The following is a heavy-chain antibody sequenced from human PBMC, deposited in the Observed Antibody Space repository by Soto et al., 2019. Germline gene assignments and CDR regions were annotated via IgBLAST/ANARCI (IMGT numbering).Heavy chain of an antibody. J-gene: IGHJ5*02. Sequence: QVQLVQSGAEVKKPGSSVKVSCKASGGTFSTYTITCVRHAPGQGLEWMGRIIPIIGIINYAQKFQGRVTISADKFTGTAYMELTGMRSDDTAVYYCAGEPDSHYNDSHASSYPWGQGTLVTVSS. CDR1: GGTFSTYT. CDR2: IIPIIGII. CDR3: AGEPDSHYNDSHASSYP. V-gene: IGHV1-69*08. D-gene: IGHD4-4*01.